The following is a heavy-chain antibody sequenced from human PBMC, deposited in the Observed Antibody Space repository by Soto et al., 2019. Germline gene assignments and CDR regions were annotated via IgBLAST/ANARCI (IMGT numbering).Heavy chain of an antibody. Sequence: SETLSLTCTVSGGSISSSSYYWCWIRQPRGKGLEWIGSIYYSGSTYYNPSLKSRVTISVDTSKNQFSLKLSSVTAADTAVYYCARRGSSSWYGYWGQGTLVTVSS. J-gene: IGHJ4*02. CDR3: ARRGSSSWYGY. CDR1: GGSISSSSYY. V-gene: IGHV4-39*01. CDR2: IYYSGST. D-gene: IGHD6-13*01.